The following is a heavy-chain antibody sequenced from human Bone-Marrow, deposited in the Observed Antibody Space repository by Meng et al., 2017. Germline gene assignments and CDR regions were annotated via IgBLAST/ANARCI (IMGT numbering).Heavy chain of an antibody. CDR3: ARELRGYFPRSNWFDP. CDR1: GFTFSSYW. CDR2: IKQDGSEK. J-gene: IGHJ5*02. V-gene: IGHV3-7*03. Sequence: GESLKISCAASGFTFSSYWMSWVRQAPGKGLEWVANIKQDGSEKYYVDSVKGRFTISRDNAKNSLYLQMNSLRAEDTAVYYCARELRGYFPRSNWFDPWGQGTLVTVSS. D-gene: IGHD2-2*03.